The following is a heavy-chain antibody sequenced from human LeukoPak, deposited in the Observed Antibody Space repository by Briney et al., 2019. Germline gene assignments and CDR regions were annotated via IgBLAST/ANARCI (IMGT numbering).Heavy chain of an antibody. V-gene: IGHV5-51*01. CDR2: IWPGDSKI. CDR1: GYRFDDYW. D-gene: IGHD3-22*01. Sequence: GESLKISCKGPGYRFDDYWMGWVRQMPGKGLEWMGVIWPGDSKINYNPSFQDQVTISIDKSITTAYLQWSSLKASGTAMYYCATYSYTGGYYAFDIWGQGTMVTVSS. J-gene: IGHJ3*02. CDR3: ATYSYTGGYYAFDI.